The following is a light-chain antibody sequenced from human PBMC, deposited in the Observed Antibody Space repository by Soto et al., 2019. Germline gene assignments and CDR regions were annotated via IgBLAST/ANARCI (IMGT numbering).Light chain of an antibody. CDR3: AAWDDSLSGVV. V-gene: IGLV1-47*01. CDR1: SSNIGSNY. CDR2: RNN. J-gene: IGLJ2*01. Sequence: QSVLTQPPSASGTPGQRVTISCSGSSSNIGSNYVYWYQQLPGTAPKLLIYRNNQRPSEVPDRFSGSKSGTSASLAISGLRSEDEGDYYCAAWDDSLSGVVFGGGTKLTVL.